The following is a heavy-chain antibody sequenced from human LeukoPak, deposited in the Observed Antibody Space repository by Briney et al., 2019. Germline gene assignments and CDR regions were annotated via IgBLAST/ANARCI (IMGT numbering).Heavy chain of an antibody. CDR1: GGSISSYY. Sequence: SETLSLTCTVSGGSISSYYWSWIRQPPGKGLEWIGEINHSGSTNYNPSLKSRVTISVDTSKNQFSLRLNSVTAADTAVYYCARGNLWDYRRYYYYMDVWGKGTTVTVSS. CDR3: ARGNLWDYRRYYYYMDV. CDR2: INHSGST. D-gene: IGHD4-11*01. J-gene: IGHJ6*03. V-gene: IGHV4-34*01.